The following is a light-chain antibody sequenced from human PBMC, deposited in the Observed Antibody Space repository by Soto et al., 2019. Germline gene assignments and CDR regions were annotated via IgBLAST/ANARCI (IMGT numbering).Light chain of an antibody. CDR1: QSISSY. J-gene: IGKJ2*01. CDR3: QQSYSNPYT. Sequence: DIQMTQSPSSLSASVGDRVTIPCRASQSISSYLNWYQQKPGKAPKLLICSASTLQSGVPSRFSGSGSGTDFTLTISSLQPEDFATYFCQQSYSNPYTFGQGTKLEI. CDR2: SAS. V-gene: IGKV1-39*01.